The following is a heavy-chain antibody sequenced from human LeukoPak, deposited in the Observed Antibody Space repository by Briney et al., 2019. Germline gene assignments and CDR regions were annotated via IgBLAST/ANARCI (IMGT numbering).Heavy chain of an antibody. J-gene: IGHJ4*02. Sequence: GGSLRLSCAASGFTFSSYAMSWFRQAPGKGLEWVSAISGSGGSTYYADSVKGRFTISRDNSKNTLYLQMNSLRAEDTAVYYCAKDILGGYYPAHYDSSQLGYWGQGTLVTVSS. V-gene: IGHV3-23*01. CDR2: ISGSGGST. D-gene: IGHD3-22*01. CDR1: GFTFSSYA. CDR3: AKDILGGYYPAHYDSSQLGY.